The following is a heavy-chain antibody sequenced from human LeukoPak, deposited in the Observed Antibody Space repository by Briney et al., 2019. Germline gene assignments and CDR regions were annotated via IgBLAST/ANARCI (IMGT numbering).Heavy chain of an antibody. CDR1: GRSINSYY. Sequence: SETLSLTCTVSGRSINSYYWGWVRQSPGKGLERIGRIYTTGTTQYNPSLKSRVTMSVDTSTNQFSLNLRSMTAADTAVYFCGRQGYTASYYFLDYWSQGTLVTVS. V-gene: IGHV4-4*07. D-gene: IGHD1-26*01. CDR3: GRQGYTASYYFLDY. J-gene: IGHJ4*02. CDR2: IYTTGTT.